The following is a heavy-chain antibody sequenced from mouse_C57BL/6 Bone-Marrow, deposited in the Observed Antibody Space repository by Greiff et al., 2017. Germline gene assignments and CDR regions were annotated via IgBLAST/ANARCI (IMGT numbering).Heavy chain of an antibody. J-gene: IGHJ2*01. CDR2: ISDGGRYT. CDR3: ARDLLTGGLDY. Sequence: EVKVVESGGGLVKPGGFLKLSCAASGFTFSSYAMSWVRQTPEKRLEWVATISDGGRYTYYPDNVKGRFTISRDNAKNNLYLQMSHLKSEDTSMYYCARDLLTGGLDYWGQGTTLTVSS. V-gene: IGHV5-4*01. CDR1: GFTFSSYA. D-gene: IGHD4-1*01.